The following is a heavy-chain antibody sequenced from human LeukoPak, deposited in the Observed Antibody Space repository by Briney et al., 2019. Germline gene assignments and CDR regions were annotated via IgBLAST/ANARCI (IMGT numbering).Heavy chain of an antibody. CDR2: INHSGSA. J-gene: IGHJ4*02. CDR1: GGSFSGYY. D-gene: IGHD6-13*01. CDR3: ATLAAPY. Sequence: SETLSLTCAVYGGSFSGYYWSWIRQPPGKGLEWIGEINHSGSANYNPSLKSRVTISVDTSKNQFSLKLSSVTAADTAVHYCATLAAPYWGQGTLVTVSS. V-gene: IGHV4-34*01.